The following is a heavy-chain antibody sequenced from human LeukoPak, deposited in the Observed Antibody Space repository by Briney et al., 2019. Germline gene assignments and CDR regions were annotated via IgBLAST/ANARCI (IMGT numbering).Heavy chain of an antibody. CDR3: ARGGGDYGDFYFDY. CDR2: ISAYNGNT. V-gene: IGHV1-18*01. D-gene: IGHD4-17*01. Sequence: ASVKVSCKPSGYTFTSYGISWVRQAPGQWLDWMGWISAYNGNTNSAQKLQGRVTMTTDTSTSTAYMELRSLRSDDTAVYYCARGGGDYGDFYFDYWGQGTLVTVSS. J-gene: IGHJ4*02. CDR1: GYTFTSYG.